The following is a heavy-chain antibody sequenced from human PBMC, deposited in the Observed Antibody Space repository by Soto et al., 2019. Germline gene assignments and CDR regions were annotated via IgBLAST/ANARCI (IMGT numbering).Heavy chain of an antibody. CDR3: ARIAASGRGWDV. Sequence: EVQLVESGGGLVQPGGYLRLSCVDSGFTFSSYWMSWVRQAPVKGLEWVGNIKQDGSEENYVDSVKGRFTIFRDNAKNSMYLQMNSLRAADTAVYYCARIAASGRGWDVWGQGTTVVVSS. D-gene: IGHD6-13*01. V-gene: IGHV3-7*01. J-gene: IGHJ6*02. CDR1: GFTFSSYW. CDR2: IKQDGSEE.